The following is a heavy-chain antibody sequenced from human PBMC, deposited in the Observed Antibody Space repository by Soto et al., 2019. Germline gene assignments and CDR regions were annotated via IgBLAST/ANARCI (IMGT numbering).Heavy chain of an antibody. Sequence: PPETLSLTCTVPGGSISSGGYYWSWIRQHPGKGLEWIGYIYYSGSTYYNPSLKSRVTISIDTAKNHLSLILSSVTAADTATYYCTRIYCTTTSCFINGMDVWGQGTTVTVSS. CDR1: GGSISSGGYY. V-gene: IGHV4-31*03. J-gene: IGHJ6*02. CDR3: TRIYCTTTSCFINGMDV. CDR2: IYYSGST. D-gene: IGHD2-2*01.